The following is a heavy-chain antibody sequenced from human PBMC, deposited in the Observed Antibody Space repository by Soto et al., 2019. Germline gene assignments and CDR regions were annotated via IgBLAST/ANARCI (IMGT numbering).Heavy chain of an antibody. CDR1: GYTFTRYG. Sequence: ASVKVSCKASGYTFTRYGISWVRQAPGQGLEWMGWISAYNGNTNYAQKLQGRVTMTTDTSTSTAYMELRSLRSDDTAVYYCARVKYYDFWSGYYLGDPYGMDVWGQGTTVTVSS. J-gene: IGHJ6*02. V-gene: IGHV1-18*01. CDR3: ARVKYYDFWSGYYLGDPYGMDV. CDR2: ISAYNGNT. D-gene: IGHD3-3*01.